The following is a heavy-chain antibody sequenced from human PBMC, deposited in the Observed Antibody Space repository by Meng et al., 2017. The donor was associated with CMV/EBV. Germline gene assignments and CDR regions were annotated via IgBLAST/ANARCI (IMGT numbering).Heavy chain of an antibody. V-gene: IGHV4-34*01. CDR1: GGSSSGYY. CDR3: ARVWDSGWDY. J-gene: IGHJ4*02. Sequence: QAQLPPWGAGLLKPSETLPLTCVVYGGSSSGYYWSWIRQPPGKGLEWIGEINHSGSTNYNPSLKSRVTISVDTSKNQFSLKLSSVTAADTAVYYCARVWDSGWDYWGQGTLVTVSS. CDR2: INHSGST. D-gene: IGHD3-22*01.